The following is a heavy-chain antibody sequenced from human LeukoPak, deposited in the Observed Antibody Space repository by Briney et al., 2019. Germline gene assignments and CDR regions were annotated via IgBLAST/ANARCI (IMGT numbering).Heavy chain of an antibody. CDR3: ARGLEFCSSTSCYYFDY. D-gene: IGHD2-2*01. J-gene: IGHJ4*02. Sequence: SVKVSCKASGGTFSSYAISWVRQAPVQGLEWMGRIIPILGIANYAQKFQGRVTITADKSTSTAYMELSSLRSEDTAVYYRARGLEFCSSTSCYYFDYWGQGTLVTVSS. V-gene: IGHV1-69*04. CDR1: GGTFSSYA. CDR2: IIPILGIA.